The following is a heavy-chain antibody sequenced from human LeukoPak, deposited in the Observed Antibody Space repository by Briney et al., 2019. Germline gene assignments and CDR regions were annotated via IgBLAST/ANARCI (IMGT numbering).Heavy chain of an antibody. CDR2: ISVSGGST. Sequence: GGSLRLSCAASGFTFSDYYMSWIRQAPGKGLEWVSAISVSGGSTYYADSVKGRFTISRDNSKNTLYLQMNSLRAEDTAVYYCAKPSYDSSGYYFGSGGAFDIWGQGTMVTVSS. CDR1: GFTFSDYY. D-gene: IGHD3-22*01. CDR3: AKPSYDSSGYYFGSGGAFDI. J-gene: IGHJ3*02. V-gene: IGHV3-23*01.